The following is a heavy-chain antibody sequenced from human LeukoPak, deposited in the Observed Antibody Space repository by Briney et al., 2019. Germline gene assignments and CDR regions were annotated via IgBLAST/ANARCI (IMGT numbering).Heavy chain of an antibody. V-gene: IGHV3-23*01. Sequence: GGSLRLSSAASGFTFNKYAMSWVRQAPGKGLEWVSGISTTVGTTFYADSVKGRFTISRDTSKNTLYLQMNSLRAEDTAVYYCAKSQAILGGFFDNWGQGTLVTVSS. CDR2: ISTTVGTT. CDR3: AKSQAILGGFFDN. CDR1: GFTFNKYA. J-gene: IGHJ4*02. D-gene: IGHD2-15*01.